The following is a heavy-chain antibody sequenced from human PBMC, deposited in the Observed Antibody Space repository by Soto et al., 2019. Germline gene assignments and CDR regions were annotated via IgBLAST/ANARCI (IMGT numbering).Heavy chain of an antibody. CDR3: SHRGSDFGDYFDY. V-gene: IGHV2-5*02. CDR2: IYWDDHK. D-gene: IGHD4-17*01. J-gene: IGHJ4*02. Sequence: QITLKESGLTLVKHTQTLTLTFTFSRFSLSTSGVGVGWIRQPPGKALEWLALIYWDDHKRYSPSIKSRLTITKDTSKNQVDLTMPNMDPVDTATYYCSHRGSDFGDYFDYWGQGTLLTVSS. CDR1: RFSLSTSGVG.